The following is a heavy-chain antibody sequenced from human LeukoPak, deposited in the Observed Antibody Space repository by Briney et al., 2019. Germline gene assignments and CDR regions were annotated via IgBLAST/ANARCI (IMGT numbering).Heavy chain of an antibody. Sequence: GGSLRLSCAASGFTFSSYAMSWVRQAPGKGLEWASAISDGGGTTYYADSVQGRFTISRDYSKNTLFLQMNSLRADDTAVYYCAKVGTGDLFRALDYWGQGTLVTVSS. J-gene: IGHJ4*02. D-gene: IGHD1-14*01. V-gene: IGHV3-23*01. CDR3: AKVGTGDLFRALDY. CDR1: GFTFSSYA. CDR2: ISDGGGTT.